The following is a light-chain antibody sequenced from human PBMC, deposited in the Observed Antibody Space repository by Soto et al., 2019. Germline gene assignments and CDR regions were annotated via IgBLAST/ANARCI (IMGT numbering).Light chain of an antibody. V-gene: IGKV4-1*01. J-gene: IGKJ2*02. CDR2: WAS. CDR1: QSVLYSSNNKNY. CDR3: QQYYSTRT. Sequence: DIVMTQSPDSLAVSLGERATINCKSSQSVLYSSNNKNYLAWYQQKPGQPPKLLIYWASTRESGVPDRFSGSGSGTNFTLTISSLQAEDVAVYYCQQYYSTRTFRQGTRLEIK.